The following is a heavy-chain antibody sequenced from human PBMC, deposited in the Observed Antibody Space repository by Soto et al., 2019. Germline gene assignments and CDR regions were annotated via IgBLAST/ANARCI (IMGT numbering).Heavy chain of an antibody. J-gene: IGHJ5*02. CDR1: GGSISSGGYY. Sequence: PSETLSLTCTVSGGSISSGGYYWSWIRQHPGKGLEWIGYIYYSGSTYYNPSLKSRVTISVDTSKNQFSLKLSSVTAADTAVYYCAREGSSPSGRGFDPWGQGTLVTVSS. D-gene: IGHD6-6*01. CDR3: AREGSSPSGRGFDP. V-gene: IGHV4-31*03. CDR2: IYYSGST.